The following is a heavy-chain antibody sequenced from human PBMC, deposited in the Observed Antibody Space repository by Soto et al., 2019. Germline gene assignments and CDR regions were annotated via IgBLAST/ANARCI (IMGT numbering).Heavy chain of an antibody. J-gene: IGHJ4*02. CDR2: ISSSSSTI. D-gene: IGHD6-13*01. CDR3: ARESTQYSGSWYAYFDY. V-gene: IGHV3-48*01. Sequence: GGSLRLSCAASGFTFSSYSMNWVRQAPGKGLEWVSYISSSSSTIYYADSVKGRFTISRDNAKNSLYLQMNSLRAEDTAVYYCARESTQYSGSWYAYFDYWGQGTLATVSS. CDR1: GFTFSSYS.